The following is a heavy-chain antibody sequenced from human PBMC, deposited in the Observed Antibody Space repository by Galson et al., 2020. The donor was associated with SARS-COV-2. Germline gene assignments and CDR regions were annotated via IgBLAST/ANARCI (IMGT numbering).Heavy chain of an antibody. D-gene: IGHD1-7*01. CDR1: GYSISSGY. Sequence: SETLSLTCTVSGYSISSGYWGWIRQPPGKGLEWIGSIYQSGKTYYKPSLKSRVIISVDTSQNQFSLKLNSVTAADTAVYYCARGSQTGTTDLYNWGQGTLVTVSS. CDR2: IYQSGKT. J-gene: IGHJ4*02. V-gene: IGHV4-38-2*02. CDR3: ARGSQTGTTDLYN.